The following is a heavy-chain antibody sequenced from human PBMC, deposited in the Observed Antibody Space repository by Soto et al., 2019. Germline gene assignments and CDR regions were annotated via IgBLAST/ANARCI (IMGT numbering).Heavy chain of an antibody. D-gene: IGHD3-22*01. Sequence: GGSLRLSCAASGFTFDDYAMHWVRQAPGKGLEWVSGISWNSGSIGYADSVKGRFTISRDNAKNSLYLQMSSLRAEDTALYYCAKGPYYYDSSGYYEYWGQGTLVTVST. CDR2: ISWNSGSI. V-gene: IGHV3-9*01. CDR1: GFTFDDYA. CDR3: AKGPYYYDSSGYYEY. J-gene: IGHJ4*02.